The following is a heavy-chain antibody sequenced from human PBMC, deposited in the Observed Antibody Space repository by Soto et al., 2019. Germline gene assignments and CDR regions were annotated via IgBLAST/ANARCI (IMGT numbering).Heavy chain of an antibody. D-gene: IGHD3-16*01. V-gene: IGHV3-23*01. CDR1: GFTFNTFE. CDR3: VKGGWLDF. CDR2: ISDDGSRT. J-gene: IGHJ5*01. Sequence: EVQLLESGGGLVQPGGSLRLSCAASGFTFNTFEMSWVRQAPGRGLEWVSFISDDGSRTYYADAVKGRFTISRDNSKYTLYLQMNSLAVEDTAVYACVKGGWLDFWGQGPLVTVSS.